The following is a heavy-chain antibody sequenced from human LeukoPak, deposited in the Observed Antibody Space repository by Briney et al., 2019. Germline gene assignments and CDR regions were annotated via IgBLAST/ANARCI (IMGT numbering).Heavy chain of an antibody. V-gene: IGHV4-4*07. Sequence: SETLSLTCTVSGGSISSYYWSWIRQPAGKGLEWIGRIYTSGSTNYNPSLKSRVTISVDTSKNQFSLKLSSVTAADTAVYYCARGHRGYCSSTSCPRGDDYWGQGTLVTVSS. D-gene: IGHD2-2*01. CDR1: GGSISSYY. CDR3: ARGHRGYCSSTSCPRGDDY. CDR2: IYTSGST. J-gene: IGHJ4*02.